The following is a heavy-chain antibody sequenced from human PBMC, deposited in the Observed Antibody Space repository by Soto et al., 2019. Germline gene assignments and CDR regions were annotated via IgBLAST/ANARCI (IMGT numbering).Heavy chain of an antibody. CDR1: GFTFSSYS. CDR2: ISSSSSTI. Sequence: EVQLVESGGGLVQPGGSLRLSCAASGFTFSSYSMNWVRQAPGKGLEWVSYISSSSSTIYYADSVKGRFTISRDNAKNSLYLQMNSLRDEDKAVYYCARDLGQLYYGDRNDYWGPGALVTVSS. CDR3: ARDLGQLYYGDRNDY. J-gene: IGHJ4*02. V-gene: IGHV3-48*02. D-gene: IGHD4-17*01.